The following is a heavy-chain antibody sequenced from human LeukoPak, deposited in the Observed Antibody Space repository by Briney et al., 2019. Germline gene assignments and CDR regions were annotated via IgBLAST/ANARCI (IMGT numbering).Heavy chain of an antibody. CDR3: ARVGGSNAFDI. CDR2: INSDGSST. V-gene: IGHV3-74*01. D-gene: IGHD1-26*01. J-gene: IGHJ3*02. CDR1: GFTFTNNA. Sequence: GGSLRLSCAMSGFTFTNNAMTWVRQAPGKGLVWVSPINSDGSSTSYADSVKGRFTISRDNAKNTLSLQMNSLRAEDTAVYYCARVGGSNAFDIWGQGTMVIVSS.